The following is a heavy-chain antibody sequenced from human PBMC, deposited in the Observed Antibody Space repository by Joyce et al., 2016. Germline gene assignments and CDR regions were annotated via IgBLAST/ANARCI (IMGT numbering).Heavy chain of an antibody. V-gene: IGHV4-30-4*01. CDR1: GGSISNDDYY. CDR2: ISYNGTP. D-gene: IGHD3-22*01. J-gene: IGHJ4*02. Sequence: QEQLQESGPGLVKPSQTLSLTCTVSGGSISNDDYYWSWIRQPPGKGLEWREDISYNGTPHYNPSLTGRITISVDMSNTQFSLQLSSVTAADTAVYYCARALSDSYYDSVLRGSFDSWGQGTLVTVSS. CDR3: ARALSDSYYDSVLRGSFDS.